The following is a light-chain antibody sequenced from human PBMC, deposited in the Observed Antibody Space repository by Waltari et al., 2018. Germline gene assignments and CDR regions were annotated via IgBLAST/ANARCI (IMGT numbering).Light chain of an antibody. CDR3: QHYLRLPAT. Sequence: EFVLTQSPGTLSLSPGERATLSCRASQSVTRTLAWYQQKPGQAPRLLIYGASNRATGIPDRFRGSGSGTDFSLTISRLEPEDFAVYYCQHYLRLPATFGQGTKVEIK. V-gene: IGKV3-20*01. CDR1: QSVTRT. J-gene: IGKJ1*01. CDR2: GAS.